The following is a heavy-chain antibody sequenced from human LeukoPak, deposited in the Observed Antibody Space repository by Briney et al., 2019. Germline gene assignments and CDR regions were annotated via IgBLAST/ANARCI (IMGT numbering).Heavy chain of an antibody. CDR2: IYYSGST. J-gene: IGHJ5*02. CDR3: ASPYCASTSCYANNWFDP. D-gene: IGHD2-2*01. V-gene: IGHV4-39*01. Sequence: PSETLPLTCTVSGGSISSSSYYWGWIRQPPGKGLEWIGSIYYSGSTYYNPSLKSRVTISVDTSKNQFSLKLSSVTAADTAVYYCASPYCASTSCYANNWFDPWGQGTLVTVSS. CDR1: GGSISSSSYY.